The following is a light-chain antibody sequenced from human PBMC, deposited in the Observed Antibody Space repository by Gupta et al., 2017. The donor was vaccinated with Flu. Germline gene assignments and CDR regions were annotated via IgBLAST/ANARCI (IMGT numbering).Light chain of an antibody. CDR2: DVS. Sequence: ATLSLSPGERATLSCRASRSVDIYLAWYQQKPGQTPRRLIYDVSNRATGIPARFSGSGSGTDFTLTISSLEPEDFAVYYCQQRTNWPSLSFGGGTKVEIK. CDR1: RSVDIY. J-gene: IGKJ4*01. CDR3: QQRTNWPSLS. V-gene: IGKV3-11*01.